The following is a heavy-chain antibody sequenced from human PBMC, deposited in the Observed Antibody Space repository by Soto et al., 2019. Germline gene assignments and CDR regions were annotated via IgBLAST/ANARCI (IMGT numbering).Heavy chain of an antibody. Sequence: GGSLRLSCAASGFTFSSYGMHWVRQAPGKGLEWVAVIWYDGSNKYYADSVKGRFTISRDNSKNTLYLQMNSLRAEDTAVYYCARDYSEDIVVVPPLFDPWGRGTLVTVSS. D-gene: IGHD2-2*01. CDR2: IWYDGSNK. CDR1: GFTFSSYG. J-gene: IGHJ5*02. CDR3: ARDYSEDIVVVPPLFDP. V-gene: IGHV3-33*08.